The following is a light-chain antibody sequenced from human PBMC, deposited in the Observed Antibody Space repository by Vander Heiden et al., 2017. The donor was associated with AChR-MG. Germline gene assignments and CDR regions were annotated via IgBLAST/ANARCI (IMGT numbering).Light chain of an antibody. CDR2: GNN. CDR3: QSYDSSLRGL. CDR1: SSNIGAGYD. V-gene: IGLV1-40*01. J-gene: IGLJ2*01. Sequence: QSVLTPPPSVSGAPGQRVTISCTGSSSNIGAGYDVHWYQQLPGTAPKLLIYGNNNRPSGVPDRFSGSKSGTSASLAIAGLQAEDEADYYCQSYDSSLRGLFGGGTKVTVL.